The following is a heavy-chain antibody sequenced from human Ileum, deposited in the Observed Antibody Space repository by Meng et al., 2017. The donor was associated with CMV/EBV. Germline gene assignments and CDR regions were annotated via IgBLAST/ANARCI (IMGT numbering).Heavy chain of an antibody. D-gene: IGHD3-22*01. Sequence: EVMVVESGGVLAHPGVALSISCAASGFSFKTYWMHWDRQGPGKGPMWVSYIDSEGSTKYADSVKGRFTISRDYAKNPVYLQMNSLRAEDTAVYYCVRVYDSRGYYYYWGQGTLVTASS. CDR3: VRVYDSRGYYYY. J-gene: IGHJ4*02. V-gene: IGHV3-74*03. CDR2: IDSEGST. CDR1: GFSFKTYW.